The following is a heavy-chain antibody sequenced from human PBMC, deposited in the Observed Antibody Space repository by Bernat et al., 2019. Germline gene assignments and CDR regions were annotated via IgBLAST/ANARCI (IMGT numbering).Heavy chain of an antibody. J-gene: IGHJ3*02. CDR3: ASKSQVGSPGAFDI. D-gene: IGHD3-16*01. Sequence: EVQLVESGGGLVKPGGSLRLSCAASGFTFSSYSMNWVRQAPGKGLEWVSSISSSSSYIYYADSVKGRFTISRDNAKNSLYLQMNSLRAEDTAVYYCASKSQVGSPGAFDIWGQGTMVTVSS. V-gene: IGHV3-21*01. CDR1: GFTFSSYS. CDR2: ISSSSSYI.